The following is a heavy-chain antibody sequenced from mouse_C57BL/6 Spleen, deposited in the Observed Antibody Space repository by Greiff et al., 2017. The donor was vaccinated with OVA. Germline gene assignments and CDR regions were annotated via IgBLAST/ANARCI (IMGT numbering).Heavy chain of an antibody. J-gene: IGHJ4*01. V-gene: IGHV1-64*01. CDR2: IHPNSGST. Sequence: QVQLQQPGAELVKPGASVKLSCKASGYTFTSYWMHWVKQRPGQGLEWIGMIHPNSGSTNYNEKFKSKATLTVDKSSSTAYMQLSSLTSEDSAVYYCARPCGSRDAMDYWGQGTSVTVSS. CDR1: GYTFTSYW. D-gene: IGHD1-1*01. CDR3: ARPCGSRDAMDY.